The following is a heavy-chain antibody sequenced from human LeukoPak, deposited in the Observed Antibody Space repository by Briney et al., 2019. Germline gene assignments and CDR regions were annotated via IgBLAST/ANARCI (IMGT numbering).Heavy chain of an antibody. CDR2: IYYSWST. J-gene: IGHJ4*02. V-gene: IGHV4-39*01. Sequence: ETLSLTCTVSGGSIRSGSYYWGWIRQPPGKGLEWIGSIYYSWSTDYNPSLKSRVTISVDTSKNQFSLKLSSVTAADTAVYYCARRRGYCSGTSCLIEFDYWGQGTLVTVSS. CDR1: GGSIRSGSYY. CDR3: ARRRGYCSGTSCLIEFDY. D-gene: IGHD2-2*01.